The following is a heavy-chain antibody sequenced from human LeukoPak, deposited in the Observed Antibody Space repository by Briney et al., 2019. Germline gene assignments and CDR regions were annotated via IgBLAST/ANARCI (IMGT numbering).Heavy chain of an antibody. CDR2: IYTGDSDT. D-gene: IGHD6-13*01. J-gene: IGHJ5*02. CDR3: ARLSQLVGWFDA. V-gene: IGHV5-51*01. CDR1: GYSFTSYW. Sequence: GESLKISCKGSGYSFTSYWIGGVRQMPGKGLEWMGIIYTGDSDTRYSPSFQGQVTTSADKSISTAYLQWSSLKASDTAMCYSARLSQLVGWFDAWGQATLVTVPS.